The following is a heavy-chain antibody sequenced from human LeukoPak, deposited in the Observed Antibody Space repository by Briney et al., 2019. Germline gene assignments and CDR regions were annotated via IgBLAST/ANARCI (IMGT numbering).Heavy chain of an antibody. CDR3: ARGVGSTSLTYYYYMDV. D-gene: IGHD2-2*01. J-gene: IGHJ6*03. CDR2: IIPIFGTA. V-gene: IGHV1-69*01. Sequence: SVKVSCKASGGTFSSYAISWVRQAPGQGLEWMGGIIPIFGTANYAQKFQGRVTITADESTSTAYMELSSLRSEDTAVYYCARGVGSTSLTYYYYMDVWGKGTTVTVSS. CDR1: GGTFSSYA.